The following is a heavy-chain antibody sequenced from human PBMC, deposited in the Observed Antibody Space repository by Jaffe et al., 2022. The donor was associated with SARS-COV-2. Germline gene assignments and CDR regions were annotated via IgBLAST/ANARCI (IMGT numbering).Heavy chain of an antibody. CDR3: LPDGGNP. J-gene: IGHJ5*02. D-gene: IGHD3-16*01. Sequence: EVQLVESGGGLVKPGGSLTLSCVASGFTFNNAWMNWVRQTPGKGLQWVGRIKSKSDGGTTDYVAPVKGRFTISRDDSKSTLFLQMNNLKTEDTAVYYCLPDGGNPWGQGTLVTVSS. CDR2: IKSKSDGGTT. CDR1: GFTFNNAW. V-gene: IGHV3-15*01.